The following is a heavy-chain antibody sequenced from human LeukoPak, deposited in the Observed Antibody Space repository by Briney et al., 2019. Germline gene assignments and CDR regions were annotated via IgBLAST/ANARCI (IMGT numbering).Heavy chain of an antibody. CDR1: GFTFDDYA. J-gene: IGHJ3*02. CDR2: ISWNSGSI. D-gene: IGHD3-10*01. Sequence: GGSLRLSCAASGFTFDDYAMHWVRQAPGKGLEWVSGISWNSGSIGYADSVKGRFTISRDNAKNSLYLQMNSLRAEDMALYYCAKARVGYYGSGSYLSLDAFDIWCQGTMVTVSS. V-gene: IGHV3-9*03. CDR3: AKARVGYYGSGSYLSLDAFDI.